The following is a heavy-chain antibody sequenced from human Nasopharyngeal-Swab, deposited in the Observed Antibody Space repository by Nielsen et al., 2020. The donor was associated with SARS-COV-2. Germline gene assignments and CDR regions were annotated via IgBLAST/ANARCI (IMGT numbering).Heavy chain of an antibody. D-gene: IGHD3-16*01. Sequence: LRLSCAVSGGSISSGGYSWSWIRQPPGKGLEWIGYIYHSGSTYYNPSLKSRVTISVDRSKNQFSLKLSSVTAADTAVYYCARGGIPTDAFDIWGQGTMVTVSS. J-gene: IGHJ3*02. CDR2: IYHSGST. CDR1: GGSISSGGYS. CDR3: ARGGIPTDAFDI. V-gene: IGHV4-30-2*01.